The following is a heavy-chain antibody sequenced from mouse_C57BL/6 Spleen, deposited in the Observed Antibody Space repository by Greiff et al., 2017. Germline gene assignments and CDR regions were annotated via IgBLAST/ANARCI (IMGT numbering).Heavy chain of an antibody. D-gene: IGHD1-2*01. CDR1: GFTFSDYY. CDR3: ARATAGWDFDV. V-gene: IGHV5-16*01. Sequence: EVKLMESEGGLVQPGSSMKLSCTASGFTFSDYYMAWVRQVPEKGLEWVANINYDGSSTYYLDSLKSRFIISRDNAKNILYLQMSSLKSEDTATYYCARATAGWDFDVWGTGTTVTVSS. CDR2: INYDGSST. J-gene: IGHJ1*03.